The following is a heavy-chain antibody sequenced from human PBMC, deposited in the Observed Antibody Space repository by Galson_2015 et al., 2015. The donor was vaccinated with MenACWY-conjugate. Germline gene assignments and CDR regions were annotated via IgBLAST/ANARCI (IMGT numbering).Heavy chain of an antibody. D-gene: IGHD3-22*01. CDR1: GFTFSSYA. CDR2: ISYDGSNK. V-gene: IGHV3-30*04. Sequence: SLRLSCAASGFTFSSYAMHWVRQAPGKGLEWVAVISYDGSNKYYADSVKGRFTISRDNSKNTLYLQMNSLRAEDTAVYYCARDLFTMIVLGEGANAFDIWGQGTMVTVSS. CDR3: ARDLFTMIVLGEGANAFDI. J-gene: IGHJ3*02.